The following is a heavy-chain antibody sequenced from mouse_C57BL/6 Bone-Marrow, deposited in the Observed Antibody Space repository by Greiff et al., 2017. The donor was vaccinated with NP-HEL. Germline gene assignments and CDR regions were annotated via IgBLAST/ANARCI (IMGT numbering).Heavy chain of an antibody. CDR1: GYSITSGYY. J-gene: IGHJ4*01. V-gene: IGHV3-6*01. D-gene: IGHD1-1*01. Sequence: DVKLQESGPGLVKPSQSLSLTCSVTGYSITSGYYWNWIRQFPGNKLEWMGYISYDGSNNYNPSLKNRISITRDTSKNQFFLKLNSVTTEDTATYYCARDFTTVPYAMDYWGQGTSVTVSS. CDR3: ARDFTTVPYAMDY. CDR2: ISYDGSN.